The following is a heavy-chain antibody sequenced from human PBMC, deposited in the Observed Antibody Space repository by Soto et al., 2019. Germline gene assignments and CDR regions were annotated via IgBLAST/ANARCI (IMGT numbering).Heavy chain of an antibody. J-gene: IGHJ4*02. Sequence: SETLSLTCAVSGGSISSSHWWSWVRQPPGKGLEWIGEIYHIGSTNYNPSLKSRITISVDKSKNQFSLKLTSVTAADTAVFYCAGLYPYESSGYHLNYWGQGALVTSPQ. D-gene: IGHD3-22*01. CDR1: GGSISSSHW. CDR2: IYHIGST. V-gene: IGHV4-4*02. CDR3: AGLYPYESSGYHLNY.